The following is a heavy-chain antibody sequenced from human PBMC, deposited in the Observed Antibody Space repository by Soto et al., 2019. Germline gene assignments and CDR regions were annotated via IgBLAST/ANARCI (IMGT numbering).Heavy chain of an antibody. CDR1: GFTFSSYA. Sequence: GGSLRLSCAASGFTFSSYAMSWVRQAPGKGLEWVSAISGSGGSTYYADSVKGRFTISRDNSKNTLYLQMNSPRAEDTAVYYCANHRPTLRFYNYFDYWGQGTLVTVSS. J-gene: IGHJ4*02. D-gene: IGHD3-3*01. CDR3: ANHRPTLRFYNYFDY. V-gene: IGHV3-23*01. CDR2: ISGSGGST.